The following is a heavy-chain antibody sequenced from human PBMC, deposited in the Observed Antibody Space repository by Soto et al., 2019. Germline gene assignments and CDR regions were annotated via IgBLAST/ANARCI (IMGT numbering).Heavy chain of an antibody. CDR2: ISYDGSNK. V-gene: IGHV3-30-3*01. J-gene: IGHJ4*02. CDR1: GLTFISYA. Sequence: GGSLRLSCAASGLTFISYAMHWVRQAPGKGLEWVAVISYDGSNKYYADSVKGRFTISRDNSKNTLYLQMNSLRAEDTAVYYCAREDMWEPLGLPDYWGQGTLVTVSS. D-gene: IGHD1-26*01. CDR3: AREDMWEPLGLPDY.